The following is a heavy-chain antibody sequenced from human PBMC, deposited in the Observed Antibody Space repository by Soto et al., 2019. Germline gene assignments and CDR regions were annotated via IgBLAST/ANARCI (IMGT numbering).Heavy chain of an antibody. D-gene: IGHD6-6*01. CDR1: SGSISSSNW. Sequence: PSETLSLTCAVSSGSISSSNWWSWVRQPPGKGLEWIGEIYHSGGTNYNPSLKSRVTISVDKSKNQFSLKLSSVTAADTAVYYCARVPEYSSSSRYFDYWGQGTLVTVSS. J-gene: IGHJ4*02. CDR3: ARVPEYSSSSRYFDY. CDR2: IYHSGGT. V-gene: IGHV4-4*02.